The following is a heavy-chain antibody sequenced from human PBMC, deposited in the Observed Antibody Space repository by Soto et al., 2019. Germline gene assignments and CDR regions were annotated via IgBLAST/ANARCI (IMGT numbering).Heavy chain of an antibody. V-gene: IGHV3-11*01. J-gene: IGHJ4*02. CDR3: ARGLRTTRGRFEPEDY. CDR1: GFTFSDYY. CDR2: ISSSGSTI. Sequence: GGSLRLSCAASGFTFSDYYMSWIRQAPGKGLEWVSYISSSGSTIYYADSVKGRFTISRDNAKNSLYLQMNSLRAEDTAVYYCARGLRTTRGRFEPEDYWGQGTLVTVSS. D-gene: IGHD3-3*01.